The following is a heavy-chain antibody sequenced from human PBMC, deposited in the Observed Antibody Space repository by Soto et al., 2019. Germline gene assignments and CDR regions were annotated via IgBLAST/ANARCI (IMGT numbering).Heavy chain of an antibody. J-gene: IGHJ6*03. CDR3: ARGLKRYYYYYMDV. CDR1: GYTFTSYD. V-gene: IGHV1-8*02. CDR2: MNPNSGNT. Sequence: ASVKVSCKASGYTFTSYDINWVRQATGQGLEWMGWMNPNSGNTGYAQKFQGRVTMTRNTSISTAYMELSSLRSEDTAVYYCARGLKRYYYYYMDVWGKGTTVTVSS.